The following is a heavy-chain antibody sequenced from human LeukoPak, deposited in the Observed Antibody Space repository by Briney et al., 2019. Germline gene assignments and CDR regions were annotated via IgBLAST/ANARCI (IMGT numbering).Heavy chain of an antibody. CDR2: ISDSGGST. D-gene: IGHD3-22*01. CDR1: GFTFSSYA. J-gene: IGHJ4*02. Sequence: GGSLRLSCAASGFTFSSYAMSWVRQAPGKGLEWVSAISDSGGSTYYADSVKGRFTISRDNFKKTLYLQMNSLRAEDTAVYYCATTYYYDSSGYWGQGTLVTVSS. V-gene: IGHV3-23*01. CDR3: ATTYYYDSSGY.